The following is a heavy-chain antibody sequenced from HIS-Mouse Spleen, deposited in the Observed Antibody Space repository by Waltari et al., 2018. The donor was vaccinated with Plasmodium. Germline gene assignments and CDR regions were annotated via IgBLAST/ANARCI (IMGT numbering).Heavy chain of an antibody. J-gene: IGHJ4*02. Sequence: QLQLQESGPGLVKPSETLSLTCTVSGGSISSSSYYWGWIRQPPGKGLEWIGSIYYSGSTHYNPSLKSRGTISVDTSKNQFSLKLSSVTAADTAVYYCARDRITGTSYFDYWGQGTLVTVSS. CDR2: IYYSGST. CDR3: ARDRITGTSYFDY. V-gene: IGHV4-39*07. D-gene: IGHD1-7*01. CDR1: GGSISSSSYY.